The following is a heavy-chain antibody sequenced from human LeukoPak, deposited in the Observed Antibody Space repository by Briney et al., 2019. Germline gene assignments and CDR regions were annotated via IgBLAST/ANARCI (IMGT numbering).Heavy chain of an antibody. CDR3: ARDVKVGQQLVDSWFDP. Sequence: VASVKVSCKASGYTFTSYAMNWVRQAPGQGLEWMGWINTNTGNPTYAQGFTGRFVFSLDTSVSTAYLQISSLKAEDTAVYYCARDVKVGQQLVDSWFDPWGQGTLVTVSS. D-gene: IGHD6-13*01. V-gene: IGHV7-4-1*02. CDR1: GYTFTSYA. J-gene: IGHJ5*02. CDR2: INTNTGNP.